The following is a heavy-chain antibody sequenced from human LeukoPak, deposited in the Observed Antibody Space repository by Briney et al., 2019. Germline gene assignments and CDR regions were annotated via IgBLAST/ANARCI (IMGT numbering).Heavy chain of an antibody. CDR3: ARVAVSGPTGWFDS. CDR2: ISSTSAYI. CDR1: GFALKSYS. J-gene: IGHJ5*01. D-gene: IGHD2-8*02. Sequence: AGGSLRLSCAGSGFALKSYSLTWGRQAPGKGLEWVSSISSTSAYIHYADSVKGRFTISRDNVDNVVYLEMNSLGAEDTATYYCARVAVSGPTGWFDSWGQGTLVIVSS. V-gene: IGHV3-21*01.